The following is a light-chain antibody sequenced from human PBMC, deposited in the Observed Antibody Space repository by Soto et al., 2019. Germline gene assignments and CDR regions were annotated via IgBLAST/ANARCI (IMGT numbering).Light chain of an antibody. Sequence: QSVLTQPPSASGTPGQRVTISCSGSSSNLGTNTVNWYQHLPGSAPKLLIYSNNQRPSVVPDRFSGSKSGTSASLAISGRQPDYEADYDREAWEGSPNVVRFCGGTKLTVL. CDR1: SSNLGTNT. CDR3: EAWEGSPNVVR. J-gene: IGLJ2*01. V-gene: IGLV1-44*01. CDR2: SNN.